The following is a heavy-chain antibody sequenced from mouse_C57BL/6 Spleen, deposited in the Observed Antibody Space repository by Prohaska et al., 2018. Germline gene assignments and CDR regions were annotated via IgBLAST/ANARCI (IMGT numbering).Heavy chain of an antibody. CDR3: ARGDYYPDY. CDR1: GYTFTDYY. CDR2: IYPRSGNT. V-gene: IGHV1-84*01. Sequence: QIQLQQSGPELVKPGASVKISCKASGYTFTDYYINWVKQRPGQGLEWIGWIYPRSGNTKYNEKFKGKATLTVDTSSSTAYMQLSSLTSEDSAVYFCARGDYYPDYWGQGTTLTVSS. J-gene: IGHJ2*01.